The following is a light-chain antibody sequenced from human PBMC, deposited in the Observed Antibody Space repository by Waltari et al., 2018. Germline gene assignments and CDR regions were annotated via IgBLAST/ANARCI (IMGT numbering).Light chain of an antibody. CDR2: GTS. CDR3: LQYGGSPPYT. J-gene: IGKJ2*01. Sequence: ELVLPQSPGTLSLSPGERVTLSCKASQGVAYNYVAWYQHKSGQAPRLLIPGTSNRATGIPERFSGSGSVTDFTLTISRLEPEDSAVYYCLQYGGSPPYTFGPGTRLEI. CDR1: QGVAYNY. V-gene: IGKV3-20*01.